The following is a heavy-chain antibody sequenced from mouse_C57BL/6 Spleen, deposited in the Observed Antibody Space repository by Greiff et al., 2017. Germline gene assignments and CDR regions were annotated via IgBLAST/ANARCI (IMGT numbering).Heavy chain of an antibody. J-gene: IGHJ3*01. CDR3: AREGSSGFAY. Sequence: VQVVESGAELVRPGTSVKVSCKASGYAFTNYLIEWVKQRPGQGLEWIGVINPGSGGTNYNEKFKGKATLTADKSSSTAYMQLSSLTSEDSAVYFCAREGSSGFAYWGQGTLVTVSA. CDR2: INPGSGGT. CDR1: GYAFTNYL. V-gene: IGHV1-54*01. D-gene: IGHD3-2*02.